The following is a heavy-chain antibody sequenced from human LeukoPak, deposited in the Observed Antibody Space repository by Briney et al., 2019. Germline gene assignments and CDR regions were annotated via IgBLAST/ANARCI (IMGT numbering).Heavy chain of an antibody. CDR2: ISSSSSYI. J-gene: IGHJ4*02. CDR3: ARGSRPAMDRFDY. V-gene: IGHV3-21*01. CDR1: GCTFSSYS. Sequence: GGSLRLSCAASGCTFSSYSMNWVRQAPGKGLEWVSSISSSSSYIYYADSVKGRFTISRDNAKNSLYLQMNSLRAEDTAVYYCARGSRPAMDRFDYWGQGTLVTVSS. D-gene: IGHD5-18*01.